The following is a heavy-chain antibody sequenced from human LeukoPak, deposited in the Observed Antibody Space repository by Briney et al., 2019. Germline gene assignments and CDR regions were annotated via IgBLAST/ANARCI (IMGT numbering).Heavy chain of an antibody. Sequence: PGGSLRLSCAASGFTFSSYGMHWVRQAPGKGLEWVAFIRYGGSNKYYADSVKGRFTISRDNSKNTLYLQMNSLRAEDTAVYYCAKDWKKGVLRFLEWVLNWGQGTLVTVSS. CDR1: GFTFSSYG. CDR2: IRYGGSNK. CDR3: AKDWKKGVLRFLEWVLN. D-gene: IGHD3-3*01. J-gene: IGHJ4*02. V-gene: IGHV3-30*02.